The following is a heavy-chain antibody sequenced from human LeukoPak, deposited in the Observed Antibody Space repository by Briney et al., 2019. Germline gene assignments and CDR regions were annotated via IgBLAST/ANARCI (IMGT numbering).Heavy chain of an antibody. CDR3: ARIRAPSSFGQRESDY. D-gene: IGHD3-3*02. Sequence: GASVKVSCTASGYIFTNNAMNWVRQATGQGLEWMGWINTNTRNPTYAQGFTGRFVFSLDTSVSTAYLQISSLKAEDTAVYYCARIRAPSSFGQRESDYWGQGTLVTVSS. CDR1: GYIFTNNA. V-gene: IGHV7-4-1*02. CDR2: INTNTRNP. J-gene: IGHJ4*02.